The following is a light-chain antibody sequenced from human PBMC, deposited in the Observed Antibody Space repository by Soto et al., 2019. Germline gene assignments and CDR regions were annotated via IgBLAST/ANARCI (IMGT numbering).Light chain of an antibody. CDR2: DVS. V-gene: IGLV2-14*01. CDR3: SSYTTSSTRV. J-gene: IGLJ1*01. Sequence: QSVLTQPASVSGSPGQSITISCSGTNSDVGDYNLVSWYQQRPGEAPKLVIFDVSNRPSGVSDRFSGSKSGNTASLTISGLQAEDEGDYYCSSYTTSSTRVFGTGTKVTVL. CDR1: NSDVGDYNL.